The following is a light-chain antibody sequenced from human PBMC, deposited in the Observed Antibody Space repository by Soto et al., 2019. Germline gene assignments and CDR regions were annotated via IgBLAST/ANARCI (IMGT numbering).Light chain of an antibody. CDR3: SSYASSSPVV. CDR1: SSDVGGCNF. CDR2: AVS. V-gene: IGLV2-14*01. Sequence: QSVLTQPASVSGSPGQSITISCTGTSSDVGGCNFVSWYQQHPGKAPKLMIYAVSNRPSGVSNRFSGSKSGNTASLTISGLQAEDEADYYCSSYASSSPVVFGGGTKVTVL. J-gene: IGLJ3*02.